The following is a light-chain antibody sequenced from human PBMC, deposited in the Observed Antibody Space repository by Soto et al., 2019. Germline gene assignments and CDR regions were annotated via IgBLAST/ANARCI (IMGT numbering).Light chain of an antibody. CDR3: QQYNNYWT. V-gene: IGKV1-5*03. J-gene: IGKJ1*01. CDR2: KAS. Sequence: DIQMTQSPSTLSASVGDRVTITCRASQSINYWLAWYQQKPGKPPKLLIYKASILETGVPSRFSGSGSGTEFILTISSLQPDDFATYYCQQYNNYWTFGQGTKVEIK. CDR1: QSINYW.